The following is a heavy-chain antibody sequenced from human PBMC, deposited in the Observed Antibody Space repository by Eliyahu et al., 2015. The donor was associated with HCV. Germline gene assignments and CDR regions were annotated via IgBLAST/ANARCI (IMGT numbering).Heavy chain of an antibody. CDR1: GFTXNTXV. Sequence: EVQLVESGGGLVQPGGSLRLSCAAXGFTXNTXVLTWVRQAPGKGLEWVNNINQDGSYXYYLESVKGRFTISRDSARNSLFLQMNSLRAEDSAVYYCAREGDFDHYYHGMDVWGQGTTVTVSS. CDR2: INQDGSYX. CDR3: AREGDFDHYYHGMDV. V-gene: IGHV3-7*01. D-gene: IGHD2-21*02. J-gene: IGHJ6*02.